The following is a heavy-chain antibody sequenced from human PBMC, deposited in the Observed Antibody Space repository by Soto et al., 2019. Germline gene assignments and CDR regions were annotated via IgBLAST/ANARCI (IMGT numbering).Heavy chain of an antibody. J-gene: IGHJ5*02. CDR2: IIPIFGTA. V-gene: IGHV1-69*13. CDR1: VGTFSSYA. D-gene: IGHD3-9*01. Sequence: ASVKVSCKASVGTFSSYAISWVRQAPGQGLEWMGGIIPIFGTANYAQKFQGRVTITADESTSTAYMELSSLRSEDTAVYYCARDTHYDILTGYYPAMGTAPYNWFDPWGQGTLVTDSS. CDR3: ARDTHYDILTGYYPAMGTAPYNWFDP.